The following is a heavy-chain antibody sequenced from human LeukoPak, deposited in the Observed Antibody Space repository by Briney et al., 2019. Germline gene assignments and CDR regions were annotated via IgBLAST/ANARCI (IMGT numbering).Heavy chain of an antibody. Sequence: SQTLSLTCAISGDSFSSNSVAWNWLRQSPSRGLEWLGRTYYRSKWYNDYAVSVKSQITINPDASKNQFSLHLNSVTPEDTAVYYCARLRESFTMMENFDYWGQGTLVTVSS. CDR3: ARLRESFTMMENFDY. J-gene: IGHJ4*02. CDR2: TYYRSKWYN. V-gene: IGHV6-1*01. D-gene: IGHD3-22*01. CDR1: GDSFSSNSVA.